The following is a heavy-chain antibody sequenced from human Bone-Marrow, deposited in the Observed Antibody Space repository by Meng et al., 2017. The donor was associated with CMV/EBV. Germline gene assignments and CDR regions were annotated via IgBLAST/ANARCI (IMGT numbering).Heavy chain of an antibody. CDR1: GFTFDDYG. Sequence: GESLKISCAASGFTFDDYGMSWVRQAPGKGLEWVSGINWNGGSTGYADSVKGRFTISRDNAKNSLYLQMNSLRAEDTALYYCARTSGERYFDWLSSWGQGTLVTVSS. D-gene: IGHD3-9*01. CDR3: ARTSGERYFDWLSS. J-gene: IGHJ5*02. V-gene: IGHV3-20*04. CDR2: INWNGGST.